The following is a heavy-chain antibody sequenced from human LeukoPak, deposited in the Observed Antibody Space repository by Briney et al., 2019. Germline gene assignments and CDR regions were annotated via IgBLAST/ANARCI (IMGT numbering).Heavy chain of an antibody. V-gene: IGHV3-30*18. J-gene: IGHJ4*02. CDR1: GFTFSSYG. Sequence: GRSLRLSCAASGFTFSSYGMHWVRQAPGKGLEWVAVISYDGSNKYYADSVKGRFTISRDNSKNTLYLQMNSLRAEDTAVYYCAKERRRYCSGGSCFELDYWGQGTLVTVSS. CDR3: AKERRRYCSGGSCFELDY. CDR2: ISYDGSNK. D-gene: IGHD2-15*01.